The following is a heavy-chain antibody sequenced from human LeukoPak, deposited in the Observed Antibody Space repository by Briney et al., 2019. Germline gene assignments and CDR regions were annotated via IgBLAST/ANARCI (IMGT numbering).Heavy chain of an antibody. CDR1: GLTFNRYG. V-gene: IGHV3-23*01. Sequence: GGSLRLSCAASGLTFNRYGMNWVRQAPGKGLQWVSGISGSGTNTYYADSVRGRFTISRDNSNNTLYLQMNSLRAEDTAVYFCAYRDAFDIWGLGTMVTVSS. J-gene: IGHJ3*02. CDR3: AYRDAFDI. CDR2: ISGSGTNT. D-gene: IGHD4-11*01.